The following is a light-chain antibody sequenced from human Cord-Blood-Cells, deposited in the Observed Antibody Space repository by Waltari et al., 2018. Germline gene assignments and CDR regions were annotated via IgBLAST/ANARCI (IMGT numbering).Light chain of an antibody. CDR2: YDS. CDR1: NIGSKS. CDR3: QVWDSSSDHRV. J-gene: IGLJ3*02. V-gene: IGLV3-21*04. Sequence: YVLTQPPSVSVAPGKTARITCGGNNIGSKSVHWYQQKPGQAPVLVIYYDSDRPSGIPERFSGSNSGNTATLTISRVEAGDEADYYCQVWDSSSDHRVFGGGTKLTVL.